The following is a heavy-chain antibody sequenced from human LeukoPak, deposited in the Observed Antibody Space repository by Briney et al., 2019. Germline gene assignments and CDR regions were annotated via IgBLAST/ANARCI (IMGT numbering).Heavy chain of an antibody. D-gene: IGHD3-22*01. Sequence: PGGSLRLSCAASGFTFSSYAMSWVRQAPGKGLEWVSAISGSGGSTYYADSVKGRFTISRDNSKNTLYLQMNSLRAEDTAVYYCAKRSGSGGYMIVVPDAFDIWGQGTMVTVSS. CDR2: ISGSGGST. V-gene: IGHV3-23*01. J-gene: IGHJ3*02. CDR3: AKRSGSGGYMIVVPDAFDI. CDR1: GFTFSSYA.